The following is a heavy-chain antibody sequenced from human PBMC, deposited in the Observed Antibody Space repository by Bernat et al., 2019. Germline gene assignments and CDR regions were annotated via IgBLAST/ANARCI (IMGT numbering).Heavy chain of an antibody. Sequence: EVQLVESGGGLVKPGGSLRLSCAASGFTFSSYSMNWVRQAPGKGLEWVSYISSSSSYIYYADSVRDRFTISRDNAKNSLYLKLNSLGPRDTAVFYCARDSTKRVQGVPGYYSYSTLDVWGKGTPVTVSS. CDR2: ISSSSSYI. D-gene: IGHD3-10*01. CDR1: GFTFSSYS. CDR3: ARDSTKRVQGVPGYYSYSTLDV. J-gene: IGHJ6*03. V-gene: IGHV3-21*05.